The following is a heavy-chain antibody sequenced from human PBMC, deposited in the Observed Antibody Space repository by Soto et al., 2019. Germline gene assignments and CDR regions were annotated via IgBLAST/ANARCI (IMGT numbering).Heavy chain of an antibody. J-gene: IGHJ6*03. CDR2: IYYSGST. Sequence: PSETLSLTCTVSGGSISSYYWSWIRQPPGKGLEWSGYIYYSGSTNYNPSLKSRVTISVDTSKNQFSLKLSSVTAADRAVYYCARHLTTGYYYYYMDVWGKGTTVTVSS. V-gene: IGHV4-59*01. CDR1: GGSISSYY. D-gene: IGHD4-17*01. CDR3: ARHLTTGYYYYYMDV.